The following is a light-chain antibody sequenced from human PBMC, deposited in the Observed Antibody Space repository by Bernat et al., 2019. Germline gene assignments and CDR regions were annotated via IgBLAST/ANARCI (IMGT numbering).Light chain of an antibody. CDR3: QQYDTLPTFT. J-gene: IGKJ3*01. CDR1: QNIRKY. Sequence: DIQMTQSPSSLSASVGDRVSISCQASQNIRKYLNRYQQKAGKAPKVLIYDASNLDTGVPSRFSGSGSGTLFTLTINNLQPEDSATYYCQQYDTLPTFTFGPGTKVKIE. CDR2: DAS. V-gene: IGKV1-33*01.